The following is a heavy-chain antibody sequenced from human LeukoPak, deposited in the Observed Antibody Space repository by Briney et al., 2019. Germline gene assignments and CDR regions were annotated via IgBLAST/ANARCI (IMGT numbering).Heavy chain of an antibody. V-gene: IGHV3-11*01. CDR3: ARSNYYTVDV. CDR2: ISSSGGTT. Sequence: PGGSLRLSCAASGFTSSDYYMTWIRQPPGKGPEWISYISSSGGTTTYVDSVKGRITISRDNAKNSLYLQMNSLRADDTAVYYCARSNYYTVDVWGQGTAVTVSS. J-gene: IGHJ6*02. CDR1: GFTSSDYY.